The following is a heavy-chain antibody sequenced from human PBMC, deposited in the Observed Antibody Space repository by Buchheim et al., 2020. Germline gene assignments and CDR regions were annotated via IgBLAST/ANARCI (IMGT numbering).Heavy chain of an antibody. Sequence: QVQLQESGPGLVKPSETLSFTCTVSGGSISSYYWSWIRQHPGKGLEWIWYIYYSGSTNYNPSLKSRVTISVDASKNTFSLKLSSVTAADTAVYYCARAYGYCTNGVCYHYFDYWGQGTL. CDR3: ARAYGYCTNGVCYHYFDY. CDR2: IYYSGST. D-gene: IGHD2-8*01. J-gene: IGHJ4*02. CDR1: GGSISSYY. V-gene: IGHV4-59*01.